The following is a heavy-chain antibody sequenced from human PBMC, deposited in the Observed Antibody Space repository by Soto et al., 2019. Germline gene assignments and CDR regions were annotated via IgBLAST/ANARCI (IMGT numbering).Heavy chain of an antibody. D-gene: IGHD5-12*01. CDR3: ARSSGYVPGGY. Sequence: PSETLSLTCAVSGYPISIGYYWGCIRQPPGKGLEWIGIIHHSGSTYYNPSLRSRITISVDTSKNQFSLKMPSVTAADTAVYYCARSSGYVPGGYWGQGIQVTVSS. CDR2: IHHSGST. V-gene: IGHV4-38-2*01. J-gene: IGHJ4*02. CDR1: GYPISIGYY.